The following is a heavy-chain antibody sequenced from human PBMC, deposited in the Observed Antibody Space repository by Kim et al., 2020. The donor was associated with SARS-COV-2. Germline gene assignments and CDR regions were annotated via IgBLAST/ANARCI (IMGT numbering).Heavy chain of an antibody. CDR2: LSSDGEID. D-gene: IGHD3-16*01. CDR3: GRDLQAWGVVPAYRPDLNYGVDV. Sequence: GGSLRLSCAASGFTFGSSAIHWVRQAPGKGLEWVAVLSSDGEIDYYADSVRGRFTVSRDNSKNTVYLQMESLRNDDTAVYYCGRDLQAWGVVPAYRPDLNYGVDVWGQGTTVTVFS. CDR1: GFTFGSSA. J-gene: IGHJ6*02. V-gene: IGHV3-30*19.